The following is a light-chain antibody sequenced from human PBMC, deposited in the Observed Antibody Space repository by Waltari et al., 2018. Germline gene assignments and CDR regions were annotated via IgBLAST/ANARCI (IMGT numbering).Light chain of an antibody. CDR2: DAS. CDR1: QSVGSY. J-gene: IGKJ1*01. V-gene: IGKV3-11*01. CDR3: QQRNTWWT. Sequence: EIVLTQSPATLSLSPGERATLSCRASQSVGSYLAWYQQRPGQAPRLLIYDASNRATGIPARFSGSGSETDFTLTISSLEPEDFAVYYCQQRNTWWTFGQGTKVEIK.